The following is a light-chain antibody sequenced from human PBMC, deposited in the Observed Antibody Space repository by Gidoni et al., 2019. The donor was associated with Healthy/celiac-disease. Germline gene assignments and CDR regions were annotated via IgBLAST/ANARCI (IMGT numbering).Light chain of an antibody. V-gene: IGKV1D-8*01. J-gene: IGKJ1*01. Sequence: VIWLTQSPSLLSASTGDRVTISCLMSQGISSYLAWYQQKPGKAPELLIYAASTVQSGVPSRFSGSGSGTDFTLTISCLHSEDLATYYCQQYYSFPWTFGQXTKVEIK. CDR2: AAS. CDR1: QGISSY. CDR3: QQYYSFPWT.